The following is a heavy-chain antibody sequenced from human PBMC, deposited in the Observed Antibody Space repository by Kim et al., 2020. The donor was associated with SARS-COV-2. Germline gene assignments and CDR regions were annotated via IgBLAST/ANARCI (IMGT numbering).Heavy chain of an antibody. Sequence: ASVKVSCKASGYTFTSYAMNWVRQAPGQGLEWMGWINTNTGNPTYAQGFTGRFVFSLDTSVSTAYLQISSLKAEDTAVYYCARDWGPPSSSWYKGFRYFDYWGQGTLVTVSS. V-gene: IGHV7-4-1*02. D-gene: IGHD6-13*01. J-gene: IGHJ4*02. CDR2: INTNTGNP. CDR3: ARDWGPPSSSWYKGFRYFDY. CDR1: GYTFTSYA.